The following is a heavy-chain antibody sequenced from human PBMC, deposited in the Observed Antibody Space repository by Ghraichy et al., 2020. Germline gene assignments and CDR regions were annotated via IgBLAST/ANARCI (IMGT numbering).Heavy chain of an antibody. CDR3: ARSGQVGGLVYHHYYMDV. V-gene: IGHV4-4*02. CDR1: GGSITSSKW. J-gene: IGHJ6*03. D-gene: IGHD3-10*01. Sequence: SETLSLTCAVSGGSITSSKWWSWVRQPPGKGLEWIGEIYHSGSTNYNPSLKSRVTISVDKSKNQFSLKLSSVTAAATAVYYCARSGQVGGLVYHHYYMDVWGKGTTVTVSS. CDR2: IYHSGST.